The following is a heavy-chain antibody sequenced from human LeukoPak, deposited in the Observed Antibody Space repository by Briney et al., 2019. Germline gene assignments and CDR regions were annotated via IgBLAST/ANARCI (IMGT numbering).Heavy chain of an antibody. D-gene: IGHD1-26*01. CDR1: GFTFSSHE. CDR3: ARDGDRGWDLDY. Sequence: GGSLRLSCVASGFTFSSHEMNWVRQAPGKGLEGISYINGRGVVVDYAASVKGRFTISRDNAQNSLFLQMNNLSDEDTAVYYCARDGDRGWDLDYWGQGNLVTVSS. CDR2: INGRGVVV. J-gene: IGHJ4*02. V-gene: IGHV3-48*03.